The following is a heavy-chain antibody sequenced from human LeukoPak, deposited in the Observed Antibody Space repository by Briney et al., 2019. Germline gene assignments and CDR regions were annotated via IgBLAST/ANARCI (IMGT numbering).Heavy chain of an antibody. J-gene: IGHJ4*02. D-gene: IGHD2-15*01. V-gene: IGHV1-2*02. Sequence: GASVKVSCKASGYTFTSYDINWVRQATGQGLEWMGWINPNSGGTNYAQKFQGRVTMTRDTSISTAYMELSRLRSDDTAVYYCASHPSGCSGGSCYFFDYWGQGTLVTVSS. CDR2: INPNSGGT. CDR3: ASHPSGCSGGSCYFFDY. CDR1: GYTFTSYD.